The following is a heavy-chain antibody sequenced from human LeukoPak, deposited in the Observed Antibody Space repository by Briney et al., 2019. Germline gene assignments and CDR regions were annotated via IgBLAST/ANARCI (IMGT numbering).Heavy chain of an antibody. Sequence: GGSLRLSCEASGFTFSTFAMIWVRQPPGKGLEWVSSIFPSGGEIHYADSVRGRFTISRDNSKNTLYLQMNSLRAEDTAVYYCAGATIALAGTFDYWGQGTLVTVSS. D-gene: IGHD6-19*01. CDR1: GFTFSTFA. CDR3: AGATIALAGTFDY. J-gene: IGHJ4*02. CDR2: IFPSGGEI. V-gene: IGHV3-23*01.